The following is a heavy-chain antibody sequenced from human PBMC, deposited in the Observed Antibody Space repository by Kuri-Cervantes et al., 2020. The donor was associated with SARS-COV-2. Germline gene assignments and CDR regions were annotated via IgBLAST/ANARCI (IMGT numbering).Heavy chain of an antibody. J-gene: IGHJ3*02. D-gene: IGHD4-11*01. Sequence: GGSLRLSCTASGFIFSDYYMTWIRQAPGKGLEWVSNIGPSGTTKYYADSVKGRFTISRDNAKNSLYLQMNSLRAEDTAVYYCARDDEVTTHYGAAFDIWGQGTMVTVSS. V-gene: IGHV3-11*04. CDR1: GFIFSDYY. CDR3: ARDDEVTTHYGAAFDI. CDR2: IGPSGTTK.